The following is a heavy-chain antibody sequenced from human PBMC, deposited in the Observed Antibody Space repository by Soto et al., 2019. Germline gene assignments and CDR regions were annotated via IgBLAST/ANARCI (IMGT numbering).Heavy chain of an antibody. V-gene: IGHV4-31*03. CDR1: GGSISSGGYY. Sequence: QGELQESGPGLVKPSQTLSLTCTVSGGSISSGGYYWSWIRQHPGKGLEWIGYIYYSGSTYYNPSLKSRVTISVDTSKNQFSLKLSSVTAADTAVYYCARGLWFGELSSAFDIWGQGTMVTVSS. CDR2: IYYSGST. D-gene: IGHD3-10*01. CDR3: ARGLWFGELSSAFDI. J-gene: IGHJ3*02.